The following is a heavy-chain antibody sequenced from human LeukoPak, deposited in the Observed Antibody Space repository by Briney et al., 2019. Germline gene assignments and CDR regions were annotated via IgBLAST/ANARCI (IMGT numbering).Heavy chain of an antibody. Sequence: ASVKVSCKASGYTLTGYYMHWVRQAPGQGLEWMGWINPNSGGTNYAQKFQGRVTMTRDTSISTAYMELSRLRSDDTAVYYCARSRATDYDFWSGYYTVGTFDYWGQGTLVTVSS. J-gene: IGHJ4*02. D-gene: IGHD3-3*01. CDR3: ARSRATDYDFWSGYYTVGTFDY. CDR2: INPNSGGT. V-gene: IGHV1-2*02. CDR1: GYTLTGYY.